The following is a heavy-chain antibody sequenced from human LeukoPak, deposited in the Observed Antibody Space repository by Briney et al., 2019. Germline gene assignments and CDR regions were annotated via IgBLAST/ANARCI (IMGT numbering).Heavy chain of an antibody. J-gene: IGHJ4*02. D-gene: IGHD3-9*01. Sequence: SETLSLTCAVSGDSIPNYYWSWIRQSPGKGFERIGFIYYTGSTKYNPSLESRVSLSVDTSKNQFSLRLTSVTPADTAVYYCARATRFLDWSFDYWGQGTLVTVSS. CDR1: GDSIPNYY. CDR2: IYYTGST. CDR3: ARATRFLDWSFDY. V-gene: IGHV4-59*01.